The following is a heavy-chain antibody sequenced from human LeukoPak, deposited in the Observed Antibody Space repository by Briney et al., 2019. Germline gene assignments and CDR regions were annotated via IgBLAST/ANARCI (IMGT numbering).Heavy chain of an antibody. CDR3: AREVLVPAAIRPFSYFDY. V-gene: IGHV4-30-2*01. J-gene: IGHJ4*02. Sequence: KPSETLSLTCAVSGGSISSGGYSWSWIRQPPGKGLEWIGYIYHSGSTYYNPSLKSRVTISVDRSKNQFSLKLSSVTAADTAVYYCAREVLVPAAIRPFSYFDYWGQGTLVTVSS. CDR2: IYHSGST. D-gene: IGHD2-2*02. CDR1: GGSISSGGYS.